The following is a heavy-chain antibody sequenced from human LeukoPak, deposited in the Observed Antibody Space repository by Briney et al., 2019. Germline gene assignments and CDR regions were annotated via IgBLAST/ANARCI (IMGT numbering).Heavy chain of an antibody. J-gene: IGHJ5*02. V-gene: IGHV1-2*02. Sequence: GASVKVSCKASGYTFTGYYMHWVRQAPGQGLEWMGWINPNSGGTNYAQKFQGRVTMTTDTSTSTAYMELRSLRSDDTAVYYCARDGRYFDWLFADSNWFDPWGQGTLVTVSS. CDR3: ARDGRYFDWLFADSNWFDP. CDR1: GYTFTGYY. CDR2: INPNSGGT. D-gene: IGHD3-9*01.